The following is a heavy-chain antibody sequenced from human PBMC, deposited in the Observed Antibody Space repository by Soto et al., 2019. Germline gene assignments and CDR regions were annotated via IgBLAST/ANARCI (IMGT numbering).Heavy chain of an antibody. CDR3: ARPGDSNYGPGVDV. Sequence: EVKLVESGGGLVQPGGSLRLSCAASGFTFSVYWMHWVRQAPGKGLVWVSRIDSDGSTTSYADSVKGRFTISRDNAKSTLYLQMNSLRAEDKAVYYWARPGDSNYGPGVDVWGQGTTVTVSS. V-gene: IGHV3-74*01. CDR1: GFTFSVYW. D-gene: IGHD4-4*01. J-gene: IGHJ6*02. CDR2: IDSDGSTT.